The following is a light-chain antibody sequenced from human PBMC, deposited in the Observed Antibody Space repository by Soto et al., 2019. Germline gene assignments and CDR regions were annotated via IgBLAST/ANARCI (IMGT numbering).Light chain of an antibody. CDR2: DAS. CDR3: QQRSNSPPVT. Sequence: EIVLTQSPATLSLSPGERATLSCRASQSVSSYLAWYQQKPGQAPRLLIYDASNRVTGIPARFSGSGSGTDFTLPISSLEPEDFAIYYCQQRSNSPPVTFGGGTKVEI. V-gene: IGKV3-11*01. CDR1: QSVSSY. J-gene: IGKJ4*01.